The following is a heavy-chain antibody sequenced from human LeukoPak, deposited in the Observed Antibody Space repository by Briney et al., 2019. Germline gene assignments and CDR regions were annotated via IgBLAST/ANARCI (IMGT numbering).Heavy chain of an antibody. D-gene: IGHD5-18*01. Sequence: PSQTLSLTCTVSGGSISSGDYYWSWLRQPPGKGLEWIGYIYYSGSTYYNPSLKSRVTISLDTSKNQFSLKLSSVTAADTAVYYCARVAWIQLWLGFDYWGQGTLVTVSS. CDR1: GGSISSGDYY. V-gene: IGHV4-30-4*01. CDR3: ARVAWIQLWLGFDY. J-gene: IGHJ4*02. CDR2: IYYSGST.